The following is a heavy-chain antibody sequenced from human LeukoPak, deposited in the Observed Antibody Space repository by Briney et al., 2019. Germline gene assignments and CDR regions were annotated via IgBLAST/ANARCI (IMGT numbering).Heavy chain of an antibody. V-gene: IGHV4-39*01. J-gene: IGHJ5*02. D-gene: IGHD3-3*01. CDR2: IYYSGST. CDR1: GGSISSSRYY. CDR3: ARLERRITIFGVVIGWFDP. Sequence: SETLSLTCTVSGGSISSSRYYWGWIRQPPGKGLEWIGSIYYSGSTYYNPSLKSRVTISVDTSKNQFSLKLSSVTAADTAVYYCARLERRITIFGVVIGWFDPWGQGTLVTVSS.